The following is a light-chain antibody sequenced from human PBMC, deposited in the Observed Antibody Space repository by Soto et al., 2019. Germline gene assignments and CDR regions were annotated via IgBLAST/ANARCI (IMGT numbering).Light chain of an antibody. CDR3: QQRSNWPPSIT. J-gene: IGKJ5*01. CDR2: SAS. Sequence: EIVLTQSPATLSLSPGERVTLSCRASQSVSTNLAWYQQKPGQAPRLLIYSASNRATGIPARFSGSGSGTDFTLTISSLEPEDFAVYYRQQRSNWPPSITFGQGTRLEIK. CDR1: QSVSTN. V-gene: IGKV3-11*01.